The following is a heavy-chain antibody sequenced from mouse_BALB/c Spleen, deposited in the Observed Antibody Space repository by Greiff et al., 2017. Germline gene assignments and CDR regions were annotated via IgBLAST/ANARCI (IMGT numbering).Heavy chain of an antibody. CDR2: INPSTGYT. J-gene: IGHJ2*01. CDR3: ARRDYYRYDGYYFDY. D-gene: IGHD2-14*01. Sequence: QVQLKQSGAELAKPGASVKMSCKASGYTFTSYWMHWVKQRPGQGLEWIGYINPSTGYTEYNQKFKDKATLTADKSSSTAYMQLSSLTSEDSAVYYCARRDYYRYDGYYFDYWGQGTTLTVSS. V-gene: IGHV1-7*01. CDR1: GYTFTSYW.